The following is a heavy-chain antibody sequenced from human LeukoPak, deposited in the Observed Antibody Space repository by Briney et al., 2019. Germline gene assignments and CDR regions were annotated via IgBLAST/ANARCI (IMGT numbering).Heavy chain of an antibody. CDR2: FDREYGET. CDR1: GYSLSELS. J-gene: IGHJ3*02. D-gene: IGHD6-13*01. V-gene: IGHV1-24*01. Sequence: GASVKFSCKVSGYSLSELSIHWVRQAPGKGLEWIGGFDREYGETIYAQKFQGRVTMTEDTSTDTAYMELSSLRSEDTAVYYCARTGAMAYSSSLHDAFDIWGQGTMVTVSS. CDR3: ARTGAMAYSSSLHDAFDI.